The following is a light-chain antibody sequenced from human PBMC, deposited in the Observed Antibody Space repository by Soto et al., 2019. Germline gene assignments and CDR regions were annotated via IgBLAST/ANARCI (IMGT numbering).Light chain of an antibody. CDR2: GAS. Sequence: ETVLTQSPGTLSSSRGERATLSCRASESVSSSYLAWYQQKPGQAPRLLIYGASNRATGIPDRFSGSGSGTDFTLSISRLEPEDFAVYYSQYYGTSRQWTFGKGNKV. V-gene: IGKV3-20*01. CDR3: QYYGTSRQWT. CDR1: ESVSSSY. J-gene: IGKJ1*01.